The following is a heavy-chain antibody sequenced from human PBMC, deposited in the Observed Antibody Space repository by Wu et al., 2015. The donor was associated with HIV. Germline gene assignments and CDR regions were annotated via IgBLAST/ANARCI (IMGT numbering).Heavy chain of an antibody. J-gene: IGHJ4*01. CDR1: GGSFSGYY. V-gene: IGHV4-34*01. D-gene: IGHD3-10*01. Sequence: QVQLQQWGAGLLKPSETLSLTCAVYGGSFSGYYWSWIRQPPGKGLEWIGEINHSGSTNYNPSLKSRVTISVDTSKNQFSLKLSSVTAADTAVYYCARHLYGSGSLDYWGHGTLVTVSS. CDR2: INHSGST. CDR3: ARHLYGSGSLDY.